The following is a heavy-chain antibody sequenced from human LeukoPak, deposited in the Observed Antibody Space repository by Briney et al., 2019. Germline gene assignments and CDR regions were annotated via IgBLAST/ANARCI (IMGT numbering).Heavy chain of an antibody. V-gene: IGHV4-38-2*02. CDR1: GGSISSYY. Sequence: SETLSLTCTVSGGSISSYYWGWIRQPPGKGLEWIGSIYHSGSTYYNPSLKSRVTISVDTSKNQFSLKLSSVTAADTAVYYCARSPVLGFGEPTPSWFDPWGQGTLVTVSS. D-gene: IGHD3-10*01. J-gene: IGHJ5*02. CDR2: IYHSGST. CDR3: ARSPVLGFGEPTPSWFDP.